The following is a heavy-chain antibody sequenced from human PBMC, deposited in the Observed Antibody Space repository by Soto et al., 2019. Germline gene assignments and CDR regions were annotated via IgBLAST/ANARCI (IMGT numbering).Heavy chain of an antibody. D-gene: IGHD3-10*01. V-gene: IGHV3-33*01. CDR1: GFTFSSYG. J-gene: IGHJ4*02. Sequence: VGSLRLSCAASGFTFSSYGMHWVRQAPGKGLEWVAVIWYDGSNKYYADSVKGRFTISRDNSKNTLYLQMNSLRAEDTAVYYCARDYYGSGSYYWGYYFDYWGQGTLVTVSS. CDR2: IWYDGSNK. CDR3: ARDYYGSGSYYWGYYFDY.